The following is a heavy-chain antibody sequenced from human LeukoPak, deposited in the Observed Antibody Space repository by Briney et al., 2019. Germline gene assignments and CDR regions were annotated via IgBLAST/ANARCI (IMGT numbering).Heavy chain of an antibody. Sequence: SETLSLTCTVSGGSISNYYWNWIRQPPGKGLEWIGYIYYSGSTNYNPSLKSRVTFSLDTSKKQFSLKLSSVTAADTAVYYCARVPYGSGSYHYFDYWGQGTLVTVSS. V-gene: IGHV4-59*01. CDR1: GGSISNYY. CDR2: IYYSGST. CDR3: ARVPYGSGSYHYFDY. D-gene: IGHD3-10*01. J-gene: IGHJ4*02.